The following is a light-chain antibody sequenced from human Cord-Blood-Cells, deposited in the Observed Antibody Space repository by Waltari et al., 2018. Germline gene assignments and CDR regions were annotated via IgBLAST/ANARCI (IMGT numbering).Light chain of an antibody. Sequence: DIQMTQSPSSLSASVGDRVTITCRASQSISSYLNWDQQKPGKATKLLIYAASSLQSGVPSRFSGSGSGTDFTLTISSLQPEDFATYYCQQSYSTPQTFGQGTKVEIK. CDR3: QQSYSTPQT. J-gene: IGKJ1*01. V-gene: IGKV1-39*01. CDR1: QSISSY. CDR2: AAS.